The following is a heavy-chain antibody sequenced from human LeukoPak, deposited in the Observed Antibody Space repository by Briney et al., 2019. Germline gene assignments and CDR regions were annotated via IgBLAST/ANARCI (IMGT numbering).Heavy chain of an antibody. CDR1: GFTFSSYG. D-gene: IGHD3-10*01. V-gene: IGHV3-30*02. CDR3: AKERYYYGSGSYSLFDY. CDR2: IRYDGSNK. Sequence: PGGSLRLSCAASGFTFSSYGMHWVRQAPGKGLEWMSFIRYDGSNKYYADSVKGRFTISRDNCKNTLYLQMNSLRAEDTAVYYCAKERYYYGSGSYSLFDYWGQGTLVTASS. J-gene: IGHJ4*02.